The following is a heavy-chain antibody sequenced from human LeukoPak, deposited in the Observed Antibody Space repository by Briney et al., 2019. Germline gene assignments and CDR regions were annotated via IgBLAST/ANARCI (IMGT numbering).Heavy chain of an antibody. CDR3: ARKPPYYDPLTGYYIEGLFDF. V-gene: IGHV4-39*01. J-gene: IGHJ4*02. CDR2: IYYTGST. D-gene: IGHD3-9*01. CDR1: GGSIRSRNYY. Sequence: PSETLSLTCTVSGGSIRSRNYYWGWIRQPPGKGLEWIGTIYYTGSTSYNPSLKSRVTMSVDMSKNQFSVSKNQFSLKLTSVTAADTAVYYCARKPPYYDPLTGYYIEGLFDFWGQGALVTVSS.